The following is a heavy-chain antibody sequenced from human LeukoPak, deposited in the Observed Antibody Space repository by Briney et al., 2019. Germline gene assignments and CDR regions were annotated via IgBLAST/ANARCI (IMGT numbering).Heavy chain of an antibody. Sequence: GGSLRLSCAASGFTFSSYWMSWVRQAPGKGLEWVANIKQDGSEKYYVDSVKGRFTISRDNAKNSLYLQMNSLRAEDTAVYYCARRGYSSSWYDMYYFDYWGQGTLGTVSS. CDR2: IKQDGSEK. D-gene: IGHD6-13*01. J-gene: IGHJ4*02. CDR1: GFTFSSYW. V-gene: IGHV3-7*03. CDR3: ARRGYSSSWYDMYYFDY.